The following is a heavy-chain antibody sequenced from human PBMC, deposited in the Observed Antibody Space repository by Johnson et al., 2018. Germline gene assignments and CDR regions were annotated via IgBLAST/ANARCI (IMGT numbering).Heavy chain of an antibody. CDR3: ARDQDCSSTSCLGMDV. V-gene: IGHV3-33*01. D-gene: IGHD2-2*01. J-gene: IGHJ6*02. CDR1: GFTFSSYG. CDR2: IWYDGSNK. Sequence: QVQLVESGGGVVQPGRSXRLSCAASGFTFSSYGMHWVRQAPGKGLEWVAVIWYDGSNKYYADSVKGRFTISRDNSKNTLDLQMNSLRAEDTAVYYCARDQDCSSTSCLGMDVWGQGTTVTVSS.